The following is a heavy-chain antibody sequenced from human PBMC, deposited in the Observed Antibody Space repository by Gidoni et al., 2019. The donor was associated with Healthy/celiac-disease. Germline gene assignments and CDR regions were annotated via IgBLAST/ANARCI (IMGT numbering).Heavy chain of an antibody. D-gene: IGHD3-10*01. CDR3: ARAGEMATIDGAFDI. CDR1: GGTFSSYP. V-gene: IGHV1-69*17. CDR2: IIPIVGIA. J-gene: IGHJ3*02. Sequence: QVQLVQSGAEVKKPGSSVKVSCKASGGTFSSYPISWARQAPGQGLEWMGGIIPIVGIANYAQKFQGRVTITADKSTSTAYMELSSLRSEDTAVYYCARAGEMATIDGAFDIWGQGTMVTVSS.